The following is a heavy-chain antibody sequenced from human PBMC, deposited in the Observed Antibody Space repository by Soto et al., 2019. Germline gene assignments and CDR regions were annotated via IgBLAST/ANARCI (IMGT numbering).Heavy chain of an antibody. CDR1: GDSISSNTYY. J-gene: IGHJ4*02. D-gene: IGHD1-1*01. CDR2: IYYSGST. CDR3: ARRDNWSDSHFDY. Sequence: QLQLQESGPGLVKPSETLSLTCTVSGDSISSNTYYWGWIRQPPGKGLEWIGTIYYSGSTYYNPSLKSRVAISVDTSKNQFSLKLSSVTAADTAVYYRARRDNWSDSHFDYWGRGTLVTVSS. V-gene: IGHV4-39*01.